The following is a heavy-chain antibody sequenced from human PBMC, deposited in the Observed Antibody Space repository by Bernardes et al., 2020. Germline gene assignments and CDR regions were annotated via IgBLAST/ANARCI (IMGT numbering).Heavy chain of an antibody. CDR3: AKGGATVIDY. CDR2: ISTDGSTT. V-gene: IGHV3-74*01. Sequence: GGSLRLFCAASGFTLSNYWMLWVRQAPGKGLVWVSRISTDGSTTNYAEFVKGRFTISRDNPKNTLYLQMNCLRAEDTAVYYCAKGGATVIDYWGQRTLVTVSS. J-gene: IGHJ4*02. CDR1: GFTLSNYW. D-gene: IGHD4-4*01.